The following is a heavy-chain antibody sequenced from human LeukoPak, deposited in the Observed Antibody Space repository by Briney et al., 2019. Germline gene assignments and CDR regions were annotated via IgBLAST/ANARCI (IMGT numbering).Heavy chain of an antibody. J-gene: IGHJ2*01. D-gene: IGHD3-3*02. Sequence: PGGSLRLSCAASGFTVGTYYMNWVPQAQGQGLVGGSILYSGGTTYYADSVKGRFTISRDTSKNTLSLQMSSLRAEDTAVYYCARLGDHFHWNLDLWGRGTLVAVSS. CDR3: ARLGDHFHWNLDL. V-gene: IGHV3-53*01. CDR1: GFTVGTYY. CDR2: LYSGGTT.